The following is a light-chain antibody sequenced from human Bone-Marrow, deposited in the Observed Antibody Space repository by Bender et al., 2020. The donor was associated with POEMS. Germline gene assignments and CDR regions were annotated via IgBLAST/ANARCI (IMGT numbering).Light chain of an antibody. V-gene: IGLV1-44*01. J-gene: IGLJ3*02. Sequence: QSVLTQPPSASGTPGQRVTISCSGGSSNIGAHAVNWYQHLPGTSLKLLIYSSHRRPSEVPDRFPGSRSGTSASLAISGLQSEDEADYYCAVWDDSLNGWVFGGGTTLTVL. CDR2: SSH. CDR3: AVWDDSLNGWV. CDR1: SSNIGAHA.